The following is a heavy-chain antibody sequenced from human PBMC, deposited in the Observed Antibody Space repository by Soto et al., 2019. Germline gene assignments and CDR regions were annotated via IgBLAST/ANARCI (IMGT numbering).Heavy chain of an antibody. J-gene: IGHJ4*02. D-gene: IGHD4-4*01. Sequence: SETLSLTCIVSGGSISRTTDYWGWIRQPPGKGLEWIGNIYYNGNTFYNPSLQSRVTISVDTSKNQFSLKLTSATAADTAVYYCARRVTRPERFDYWGQGAPVTVSS. V-gene: IGHV4-39*01. CDR2: IYYNGNT. CDR1: GGSISRTTDY. CDR3: ARRVTRPERFDY.